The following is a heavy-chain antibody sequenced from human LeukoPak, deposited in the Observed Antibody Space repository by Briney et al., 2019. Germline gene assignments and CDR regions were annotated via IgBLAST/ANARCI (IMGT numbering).Heavy chain of an antibody. CDR2: ISGSGGST. D-gene: IGHD3-3*01. J-gene: IGHJ5*02. CDR3: ARLMFDYWSPRYPLAFSS. Sequence: GGSLRLSCAASGFTFSSYAMSWVRQAPGKGLEWVSAISGSGGSTYCADSVKGRFTISRDNSKNTLHLQMNSLRAEDTAVYYCARLMFDYWSPRYPLAFSSWGQGTLVTVSS. CDR1: GFTFSSYA. V-gene: IGHV3-23*01.